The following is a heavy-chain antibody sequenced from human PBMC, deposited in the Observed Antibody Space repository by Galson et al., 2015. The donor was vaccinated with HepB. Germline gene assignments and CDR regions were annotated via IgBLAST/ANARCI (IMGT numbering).Heavy chain of an antibody. D-gene: IGHD3-10*01. CDR2: VTGSGRTT. CDR3: AREAPKVHWYFDL. CDR1: GFTFGSYD. V-gene: IGHV3-23*01. J-gene: IGHJ2*01. Sequence: SLRLSCAASGFTFGSYDMSWVRQAPGKGLEWVSGVTGSGRTTFHADSVKGRFTISRDNFRNRVYLQLNSLRVEDTAVYYCAREAPKVHWYFDLWGRGTLVTVSS.